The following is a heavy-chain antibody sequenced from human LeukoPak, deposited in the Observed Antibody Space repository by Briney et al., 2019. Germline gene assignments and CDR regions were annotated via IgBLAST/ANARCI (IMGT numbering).Heavy chain of an antibody. Sequence: PGGSLRLSCAASEFTFNRYWMSWVRQAPGKGLEWVANIKHDGSEAHYVDSVKGRFTISRDNAKNSLSLQMNRLNVDDTGVYFWTRDALFGSGRTHLDFWSQGTLVSVSS. J-gene: IGHJ4*02. D-gene: IGHD3-10*01. CDR1: EFTFNRYW. V-gene: IGHV3-7*04. CDR3: TRDALFGSGRTHLDF. CDR2: IKHDGSEA.